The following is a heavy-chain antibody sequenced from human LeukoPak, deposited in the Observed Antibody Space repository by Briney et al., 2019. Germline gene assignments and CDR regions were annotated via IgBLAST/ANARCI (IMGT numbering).Heavy chain of an antibody. CDR2: ISYDGSKK. CDR1: GFTFNNYA. CDR3: AREPSSQNYLWFDS. V-gene: IGHV3-30*04. Sequence: GGSLRLSCAASGFTFNNYAMHWVRQAPGKGLEWVAVISYDGSKKYFADSVKGRFTISRDNSKKTMYLQMNSLETEDMAVYYCAREPSSQNYLWFDSWGQGTLVTVSS. J-gene: IGHJ5*01. D-gene: IGHD1-7*01.